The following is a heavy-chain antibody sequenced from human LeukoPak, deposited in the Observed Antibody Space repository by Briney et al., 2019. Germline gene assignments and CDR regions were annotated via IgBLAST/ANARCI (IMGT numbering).Heavy chain of an antibody. V-gene: IGHV1-24*01. J-gene: IGHJ5*02. CDR2: FDPEDGET. CDR1: GYTLTELS. D-gene: IGHD3-10*01. Sequence: ASVKVSCKVSGYTLTELSMHWVRQAPGKGLEWMGGFDPEDGETIYAQKSQGRVTMTEDTSTDTAYMELSSLRSEDTAVYYCATDRSKTYYYGSGSPYPWGQGTLVTVSS. CDR3: ATDRSKTYYYGSGSPYP.